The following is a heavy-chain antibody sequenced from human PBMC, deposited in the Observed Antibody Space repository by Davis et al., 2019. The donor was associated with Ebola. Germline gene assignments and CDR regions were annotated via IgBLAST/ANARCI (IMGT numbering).Heavy chain of an antibody. CDR3: ARGVAVGGFYFEY. V-gene: IGHV3-7*03. D-gene: IGHD6-19*01. CDR2: IYRDGSEK. CDR1: GFNFGNFW. Sequence: LSLTCAASGFNFGNFWMSWVRQAPGKGLEWVANIYRDGSEKYYVDSVKGRFTISRDNTKNSVYLQMNSLRAEDTAVYFCARGVAVGGFYFEYWGQGTLVTVSS. J-gene: IGHJ4*02.